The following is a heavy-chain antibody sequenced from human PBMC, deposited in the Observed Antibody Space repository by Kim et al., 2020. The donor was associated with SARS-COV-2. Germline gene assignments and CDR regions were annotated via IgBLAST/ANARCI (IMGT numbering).Heavy chain of an antibody. CDR3: ATHRRLIAARWIAEFDY. V-gene: IGHV4-39*01. Sequence: HKGGVTISVDTSKNQFSLKLSSVTAADTAVYYCATHRRLIAARWIAEFDYWGQGTLVTVSS. J-gene: IGHJ4*02. D-gene: IGHD6-6*01.